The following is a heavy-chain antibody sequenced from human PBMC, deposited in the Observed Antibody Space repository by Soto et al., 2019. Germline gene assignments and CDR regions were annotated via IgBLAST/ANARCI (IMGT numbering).Heavy chain of an antibody. D-gene: IGHD3-10*01. CDR3: ARPNGSGRTSFDY. Sequence: SETLSLTCAVYGGSFSGYYWSWIRQPPGKGLEWIGEINHSGSTNYNPSLKSRVTISVDTSKNQFSLKLSSVTAADTAVYYCARPNGSGRTSFDYWGQGTLVTVSS. J-gene: IGHJ4*02. V-gene: IGHV4-34*01. CDR1: GGSFSGYY. CDR2: INHSGST.